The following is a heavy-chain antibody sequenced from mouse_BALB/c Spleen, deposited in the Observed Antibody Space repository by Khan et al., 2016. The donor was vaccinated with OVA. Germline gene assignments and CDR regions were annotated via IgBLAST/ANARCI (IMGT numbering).Heavy chain of an antibody. CDR3: ASELGRYYAMDY. J-gene: IGHJ4*01. V-gene: IGHV3-2*02. D-gene: IGHD4-1*01. Sequence: VQLKESGPGLVKPSQSLSLTCTVTGYSITRDYAWNWIRQFPGNKLEWMGYISNSGSTSYTPSLTSRISITRDTSKNQFFLQLKSVTTEDTATYYCASELGRYYAMDYWGQGTSVTVSS. CDR2: ISNSGST. CDR1: GYSITRDYA.